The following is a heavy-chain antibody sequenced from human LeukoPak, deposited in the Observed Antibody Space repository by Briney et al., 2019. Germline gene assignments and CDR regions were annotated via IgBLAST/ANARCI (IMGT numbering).Heavy chain of an antibody. CDR2: INPNSGGT. Sequence: ASVKVSCKASGYTFTGYYMHWVRQAPGQGLEWMGWINPNSGGTNYAQKFQGWVTMTRDTSISTAYMELSRLRSDDTAVYYCARDVVVVPAFRSHDSYYYYGMDVWGQGTTVTVSS. CDR1: GYTFTGYY. V-gene: IGHV1-2*04. D-gene: IGHD2-2*01. J-gene: IGHJ6*02. CDR3: ARDVVVVPAFRSHDSYYYYGMDV.